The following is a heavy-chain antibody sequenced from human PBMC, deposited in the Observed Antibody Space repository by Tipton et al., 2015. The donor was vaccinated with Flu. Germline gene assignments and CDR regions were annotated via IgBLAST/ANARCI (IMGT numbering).Heavy chain of an antibody. Sequence: SLRLSCAASGFTFYDYTMHWVRQVPGKGLEWPSLISWDALTSYYADSVEGRFTISRDNSRNSLYLQLNSLKTEDTALYFCAKGLESGTFLGPLDSWGQGTLVTVSS. CDR2: ISWDALTS. CDR1: GFTFYDYT. J-gene: IGHJ4*02. CDR3: AKGLESGTFLGPLDS. V-gene: IGHV3-43*01. D-gene: IGHD1-26*01.